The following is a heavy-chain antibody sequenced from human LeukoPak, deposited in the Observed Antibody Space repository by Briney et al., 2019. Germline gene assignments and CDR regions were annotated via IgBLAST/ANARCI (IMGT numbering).Heavy chain of an antibody. D-gene: IGHD2-15*01. J-gene: IGHJ3*02. CDR1: GYTFTSYG. V-gene: IGHV1-18*01. CDR2: ISAYNGNT. Sequence: EASVKVSCKASGYTFTSYGISWVRQAPGQGLEWMGWISAYNGNTNYAQKLQGRVTMTRDTSISTAYMELSRLRSDDTAVYYCARVLQYCSGGSCYSGVVRAFDIWGQGTMVTVSS. CDR3: ARVLQYCSGGSCYSGVVRAFDI.